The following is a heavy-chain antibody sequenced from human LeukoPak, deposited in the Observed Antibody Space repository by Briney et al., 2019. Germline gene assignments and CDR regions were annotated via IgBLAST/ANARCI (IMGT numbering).Heavy chain of an antibody. CDR2: IKQDGSEK. J-gene: IGHJ6*02. V-gene: IGHV3-7*01. CDR1: GFTFSSYW. CDR3: ARVGVGATGHYYYYGMDV. D-gene: IGHD1-26*01. Sequence: PGGSLRLSCAASGFTFSSYWMSWVRQAPGKGLEWVANIKQDGSEKYYVDSVKGRFTISRDNAKNSLYLQMNSLRAEDTAVYYCARVGVGATGHYYYYGMDVWGQGTTVTVSS.